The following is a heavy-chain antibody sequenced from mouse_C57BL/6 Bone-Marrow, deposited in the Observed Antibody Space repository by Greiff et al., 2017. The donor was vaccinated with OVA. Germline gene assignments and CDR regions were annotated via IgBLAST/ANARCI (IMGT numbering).Heavy chain of an antibody. V-gene: IGHV1-7*01. CDR1: GYTFTSYW. D-gene: IGHD1-1*01. CDR3: ARSITTVVPLYWYFDV. Sequence: QVQLQQSGAELAKPGASVKLSCKASGYTFTSYWMHWVKQRPGQGLEWIGYINPSSGYTKYNQKFKDKATLPADKSYSTAYMQLSSLTYEDSAYYYCARSITTVVPLYWYFDVWGTGTTVTVSS. J-gene: IGHJ1*03. CDR2: INPSSGYT.